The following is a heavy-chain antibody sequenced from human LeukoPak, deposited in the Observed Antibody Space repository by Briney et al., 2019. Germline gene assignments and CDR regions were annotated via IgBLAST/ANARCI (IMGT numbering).Heavy chain of an antibody. CDR3: ARGMVVVVAATDY. J-gene: IGHJ4*02. D-gene: IGHD2-15*01. Sequence: SETLSLTCTVSGYSISSGYYWGWIRQPPGKGLEWIGSIYHSGSTYYNPSLKSRVTISVDTSKNQFSLKLSSVTAADTAVYYCARGMVVVVAATDYWGQGTLVTVSS. CDR1: GYSISSGYY. CDR2: IYHSGST. V-gene: IGHV4-38-2*02.